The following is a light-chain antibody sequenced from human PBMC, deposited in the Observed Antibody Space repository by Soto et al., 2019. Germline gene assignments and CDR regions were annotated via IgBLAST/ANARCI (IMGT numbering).Light chain of an antibody. CDR2: GAS. J-gene: IGKJ2*01. CDR3: QQYYDWPMYS. V-gene: IGKV3-15*01. Sequence: EIVMTQSPATLSVSPGERATLSCRASQSVYNKFAWYQQRPGQAPRLLIYGASTRATGIPARFSGGGSGTEFSLTISSLQSEDFAVYYCQQYYDWPMYSFGQGTRLEIK. CDR1: QSVYNK.